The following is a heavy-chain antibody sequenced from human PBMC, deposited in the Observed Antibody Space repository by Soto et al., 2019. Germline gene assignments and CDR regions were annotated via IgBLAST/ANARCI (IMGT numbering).Heavy chain of an antibody. CDR3: ARSRSGAVPDSFGY. CDR1: GFIFNRYA. CDR2: ISKVGSVQ. J-gene: IGHJ4*02. Sequence: QVQLVESGGRVVQPGRSLRLSCAASGFIFNRYAIHWVRQTPGKGLEWVAVISKVGSVQYYADSVRGRFIISRDKSKDTVYLEMNSLRAEDTAVFYCARSRSGAVPDSFGYWGQGTLVTVSS. D-gene: IGHD3-3*01. V-gene: IGHV3-30-3*01.